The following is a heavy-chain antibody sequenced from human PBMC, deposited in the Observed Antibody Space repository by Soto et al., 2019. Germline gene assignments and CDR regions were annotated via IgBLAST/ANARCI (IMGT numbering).Heavy chain of an antibody. D-gene: IGHD6-6*01. CDR1: GYTFTGYY. CDR2: INPNSGGT. CDR3: AREYSSSSRWFDP. Sequence: GASVKVSCKASGYTFTGYYMHWVRQAPGQGLEWMGWINPNSGGTNYAQKFQGWVTMTRDTSISTAYMELSRLRSDDTAVYYCAREYSSSSRWFDPWGQGTLVTVSS. J-gene: IGHJ5*02. V-gene: IGHV1-2*04.